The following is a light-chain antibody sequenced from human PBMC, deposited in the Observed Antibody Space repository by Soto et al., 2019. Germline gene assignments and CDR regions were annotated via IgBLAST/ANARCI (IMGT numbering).Light chain of an antibody. CDR1: SSNIGAGYD. CDR2: GNS. J-gene: IGLJ1*01. CDR3: QSYDSTGSSSRV. Sequence: QSVLTQPPSVSGAPGQRVTISCTGSSSNIGAGYDVHWYQQLPGTAPKLLIYGNSNRPSGVPDRFSGSKSGTSASLAITGFRAEDEADYYYQSYDSTGSSSRVFGTGTKLTVL. V-gene: IGLV1-40*01.